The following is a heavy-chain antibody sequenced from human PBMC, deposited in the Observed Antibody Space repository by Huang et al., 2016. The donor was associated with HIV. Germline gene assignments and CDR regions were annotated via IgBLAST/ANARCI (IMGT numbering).Heavy chain of an antibody. CDR1: GFTFGEYA. V-gene: IGHV3-49*05. J-gene: IGHJ4*02. Sequence: DVQLVESGGDLVKPGRSLRLSCTGSGFTFGEYAMSWFRQGPGKGPEGVGFIRSKGYGGTTQYAASVKGRFTISRDDSKSIAYLQMNSLKTEDTAVYYCTRCATPALLARFWGQGTLVTVSS. CDR3: TRCATPALLARF. CDR2: IRSKGYGGTT. D-gene: IGHD2-15*01.